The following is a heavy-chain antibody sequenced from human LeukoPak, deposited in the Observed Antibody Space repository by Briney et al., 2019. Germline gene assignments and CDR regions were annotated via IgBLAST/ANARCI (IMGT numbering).Heavy chain of an antibody. J-gene: IGHJ6*02. V-gene: IGHV3-23*01. D-gene: IGHD6-13*01. CDR2: ISGSGGST. Sequence: GGSLRLSCAASGFTFSSYAMSWVRQAPGKGLEWVSAISGSGGSTYYADSVKGRFTISRDNSKNTLYLQMNSLRAEDTAVYYCAKVARLDSSSWYQTYYYYGMDVWGQGTTVTVSS. CDR3: AKVARLDSSSWYQTYYYYGMDV. CDR1: GFTFSSYA.